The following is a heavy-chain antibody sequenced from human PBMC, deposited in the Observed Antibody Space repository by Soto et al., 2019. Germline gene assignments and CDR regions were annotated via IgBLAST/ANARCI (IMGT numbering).Heavy chain of an antibody. Sequence: GESLKISCKGSGYSFTSYWISWVRQMPGKGLEWMGRIDPSDSYTNYSPSFQGHVTISADKSISTAYLQWSSLKASDTAMYYCAREVGSSPAASSWFDPWGQGTLVTVSS. D-gene: IGHD2-2*01. CDR2: IDPSDSYT. CDR1: GYSFTSYW. V-gene: IGHV5-10-1*01. J-gene: IGHJ5*02. CDR3: AREVGSSPAASSWFDP.